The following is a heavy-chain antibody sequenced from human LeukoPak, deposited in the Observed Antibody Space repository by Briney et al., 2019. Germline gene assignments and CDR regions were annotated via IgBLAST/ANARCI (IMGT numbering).Heavy chain of an antibody. D-gene: IGHD3-10*01. Sequence: ASVKVSCKASGYTFTSYGTTWVRQAPGQGLEWTGWVSAYNGDTTYAQKLQGRVTMTTDTSTSTAYMELRSLTSDDTAVYYCTRRELLVRSWFDPWGQGTLVTVSS. J-gene: IGHJ5*02. CDR1: GYTFTSYG. V-gene: IGHV1-18*01. CDR2: VSAYNGDT. CDR3: TRRELLVRSWFDP.